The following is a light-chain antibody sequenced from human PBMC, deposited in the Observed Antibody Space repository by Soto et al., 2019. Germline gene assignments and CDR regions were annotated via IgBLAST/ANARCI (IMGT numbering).Light chain of an antibody. CDR1: QSVSSY. V-gene: IGKV3-11*01. CDR3: QQRSNWPLT. Sequence: EIVLTQSPATLSLSPGERATLSCRASQSVSSYLAWYQQKPGQAPRLLIYDASNRATGIPARFSGSGSGTDFTLNISSLEREDFAVYYCQQRSNWPLTFGGGTKVEIK. CDR2: DAS. J-gene: IGKJ4*01.